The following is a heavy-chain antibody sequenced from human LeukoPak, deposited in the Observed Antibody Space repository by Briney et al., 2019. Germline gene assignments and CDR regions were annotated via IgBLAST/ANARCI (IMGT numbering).Heavy chain of an antibody. V-gene: IGHV1-18*01. D-gene: IGHD1-26*01. Sequence: ASVKVSCKASGYTFTSYGISWVRQAPGQGLEWMGWISAYNGNTNYAQKFQGRVTMTRNTSISTAYMELSSLRSEDTAVYYCARGLRIVGATPFDYWGQGTLVTVSS. CDR2: ISAYNGNT. J-gene: IGHJ4*02. CDR1: GYTFTSYG. CDR3: ARGLRIVGATPFDY.